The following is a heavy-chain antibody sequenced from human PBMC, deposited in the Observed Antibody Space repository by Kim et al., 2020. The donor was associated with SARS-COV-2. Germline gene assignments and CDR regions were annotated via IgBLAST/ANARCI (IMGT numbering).Heavy chain of an antibody. Sequence: SETLSLTCAVYGGSFSGYYWSWIRQPPGKGLEWIGEINHSGSTNYNPSLKSRVTISVDTSKNQFSLKLSSVTAADTAVYYCARMKAPSTLYSNYVLRSPFDPWGQGTLVTVSS. J-gene: IGHJ5*02. CDR1: GGSFSGYY. D-gene: IGHD4-4*01. CDR2: INHSGST. CDR3: ARMKAPSTLYSNYVLRSPFDP. V-gene: IGHV4-34*01.